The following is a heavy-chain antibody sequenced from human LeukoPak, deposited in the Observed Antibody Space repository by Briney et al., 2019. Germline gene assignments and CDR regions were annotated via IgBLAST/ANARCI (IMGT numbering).Heavy chain of an antibody. CDR3: AMLASQYLTSWFDY. D-gene: IGHD2/OR15-2a*01. Sequence: GGSLRLSCAASGFTFSSYGMHWVRQAPGKGLEWVAVISYDGSNKYYADSVKGRFTISRDNSKNTLYLQMNSLRAEDTAVYYCAMLASQYLTSWFDYWGQGTLVTVSS. CDR2: ISYDGSNK. CDR1: GFTFSSYG. J-gene: IGHJ4*02. V-gene: IGHV3-30*03.